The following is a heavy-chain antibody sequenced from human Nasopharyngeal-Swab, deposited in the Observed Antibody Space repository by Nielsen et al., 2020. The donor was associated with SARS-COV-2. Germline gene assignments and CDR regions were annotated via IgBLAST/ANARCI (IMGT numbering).Heavy chain of an antibody. J-gene: IGHJ4*02. CDR2: IYGGGFVT. CDR3: ASARGSFDY. V-gene: IGHV3-23*03. Sequence: VRQAPGKGLEWVALIYGGGFVTHYVDSVKGRFTVSRDGSRGTLSLQMNSLRVDDTAVYYCASARGSFDYWGQGAVVTVSS.